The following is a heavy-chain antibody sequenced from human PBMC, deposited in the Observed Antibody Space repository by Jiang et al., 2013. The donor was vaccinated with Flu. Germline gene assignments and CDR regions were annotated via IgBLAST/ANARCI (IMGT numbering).Heavy chain of an antibody. CDR2: INHSGST. D-gene: IGHD4-17*01. CDR1: GGSFSGYY. Sequence: LLKPSETLSLTCAVYGGSFSGYYWSWIRQPPGKGLEWIGEINHSGSTNYNPSLKSRVTISVDTSKNQFSLKLSSVTAADTAVYYCARAKYGDYVWSNYYGMDVWGPRDHGHRLL. CDR3: ARAKYGDYVWSNYYGMDV. J-gene: IGHJ6*01. V-gene: IGHV4-34*01.